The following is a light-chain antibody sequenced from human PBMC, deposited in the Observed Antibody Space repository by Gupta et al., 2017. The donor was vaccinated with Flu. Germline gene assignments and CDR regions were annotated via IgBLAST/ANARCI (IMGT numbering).Light chain of an antibody. V-gene: IGKV4-1*01. J-gene: IGKJ2*03. CDR1: QSVLHSSTNKNF. CDR3: QHYYSAPLYS. CDR2: WAS. Sequence: DIVMTQSPDSLAVSLGERATINCKSSQSVLHSSTNKNFLAWYQQKPGQSPKLLIYWASVRDSGVPDRFSGSGSGTDFSFTISSLQAEDVAVYYCQHYYSAPLYSFGQGTKLEIK.